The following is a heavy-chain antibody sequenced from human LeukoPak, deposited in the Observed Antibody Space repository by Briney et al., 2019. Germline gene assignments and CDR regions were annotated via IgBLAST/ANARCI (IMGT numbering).Heavy chain of an antibody. J-gene: IGHJ3*02. Sequence: GGSLRLSCAASGFTFSSYGMHWVRQAPGKGLEWVAFIRYDGSNKYYADSVKGRFTISRDHSKNTLYLQMNSLRAEDTAVYYCAKDKSSSSQHDAFDIWGQGTMVTVSS. CDR3: AKDKSSSSQHDAFDI. V-gene: IGHV3-30*02. D-gene: IGHD6-6*01. CDR1: GFTFSSYG. CDR2: IRYDGSNK.